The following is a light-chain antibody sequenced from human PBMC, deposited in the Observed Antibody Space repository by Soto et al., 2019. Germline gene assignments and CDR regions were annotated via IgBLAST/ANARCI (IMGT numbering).Light chain of an antibody. Sequence: QSALTPPASLSGSPGQSLNLSFSGTSSHIVTFNYFSWYQQHTDKAPTLLIYDASRRPSGISTRFSATKSGPTAFLTISGLGTEDVADYHCVVYGGSDTGVFGGGTKLTVL. CDR3: VVYGGSDTGV. CDR1: SSHIVTFNY. J-gene: IGLJ3*02. V-gene: IGLV2-14*03. CDR2: DAS.